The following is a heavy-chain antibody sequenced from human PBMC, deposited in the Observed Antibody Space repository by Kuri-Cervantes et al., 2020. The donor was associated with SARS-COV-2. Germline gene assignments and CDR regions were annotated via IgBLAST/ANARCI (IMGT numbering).Heavy chain of an antibody. CDR3: ARGGYSSSWYEGFDY. Sequence: SETLSLTCTVSGGSISSSSYYWGWIRQPPGKGLEWIGSIYYSGSTYYNPSLKSRVTISVDTSKNQFSLKLSSVTAADTAVYYCARGGYSSSWYEGFDYWGQGTLVTVSS. D-gene: IGHD6-13*01. CDR1: GGSISSSSYY. J-gene: IGHJ4*02. CDR2: IYYSGST. V-gene: IGHV4-39*01.